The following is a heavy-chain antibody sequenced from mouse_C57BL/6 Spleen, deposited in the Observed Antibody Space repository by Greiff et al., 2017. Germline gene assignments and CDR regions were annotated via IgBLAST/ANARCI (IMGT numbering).Heavy chain of an antibody. J-gene: IGHJ2*01. CDR3: ARGGDYGSSYEGVDY. CDR2: IYPGSGST. V-gene: IGHV1-55*01. CDR1: GYTFTSYW. Sequence: QVQLQQPGAELVKPGASVKMSCKASGYTFTSYWITWVKQRPGQGLEWIGDIYPGSGSTNYNEKFKSKATLTVDTSSSTAYMQLSSLTSEDSAVYDCARGGDYGSSYEGVDYWGQGTTLTVSS. D-gene: IGHD1-1*01.